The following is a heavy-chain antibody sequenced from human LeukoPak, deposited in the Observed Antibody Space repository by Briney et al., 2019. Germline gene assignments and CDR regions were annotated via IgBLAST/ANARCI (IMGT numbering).Heavy chain of an antibody. D-gene: IGHD6-13*01. V-gene: IGHV3-23*01. CDR3: AXXIAXIGLPAXDH. CDR1: GFTFSNYA. J-gene: IGHJ4*02. Sequence: TLRXXCAASGFTFSNYAMSWVRQAPGKGLEWVSGISSDGGTFYPDSVKGRFTISRDNSKNTLYLQMNSLGAADTAIYYCAXXIAXIGLPAXDHWGQGTXVTVSS. CDR2: ISSDGGT.